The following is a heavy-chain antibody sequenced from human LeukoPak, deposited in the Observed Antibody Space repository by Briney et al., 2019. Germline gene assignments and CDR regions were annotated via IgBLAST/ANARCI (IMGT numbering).Heavy chain of an antibody. CDR2: IYYSGST. CDR3: ARDSLLWFGELLTGNWFDP. J-gene: IGHJ5*02. CDR1: GGSISSSSYY. D-gene: IGHD3-10*01. Sequence: SETLSLTCTVSGGSISSSSYYWGWIRQPPGKGLEWIGSIYYSGSTYCNPSLKSRVTISVDTSKNQFSLKLSSVTAADTAVYYCARDSLLWFGELLTGNWFDPWGQGTLVTVSS. V-gene: IGHV4-39*07.